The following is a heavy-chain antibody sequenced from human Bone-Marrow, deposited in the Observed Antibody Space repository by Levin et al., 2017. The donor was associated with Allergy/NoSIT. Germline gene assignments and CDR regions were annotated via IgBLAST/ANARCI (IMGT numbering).Heavy chain of an antibody. V-gene: IGHV4-4*02. CDR1: GGSISSSNW. CDR3: ARDREGPPPHCSSTSCYARFYYYMDV. J-gene: IGHJ6*03. CDR2: IYHSGST. Sequence: PSETLSLTCAVSGGSISSSNWWSWVRQPPGKGLEWIGEIYHSGSTNYNPSLKSRVTISVDKSKNQFSLKLSSVTAADTAVYYCARDREGPPPHCSSTSCYARFYYYMDVWGKGTTVTVSS. D-gene: IGHD2-2*01.